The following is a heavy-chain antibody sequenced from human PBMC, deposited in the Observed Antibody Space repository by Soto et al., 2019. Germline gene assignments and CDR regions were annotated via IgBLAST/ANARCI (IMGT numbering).Heavy chain of an antibody. J-gene: IGHJ5*02. CDR1: GFTFSSYG. V-gene: IGHV3-33*01. CDR2: IWYDGSNK. CDR3: ARVGAIVGAPFWFDP. Sequence: QVQLVESGGGVVQPGRSLRLSCAASGFTFSSYGMHWVRQAPGKGLEWVAVIWYDGSNKYYADSVKGRFTISRDNSKNTLYLQMNSLGAEDTAVYYCARVGAIVGAPFWFDPWGQGTLVTVSS. D-gene: IGHD1-26*01.